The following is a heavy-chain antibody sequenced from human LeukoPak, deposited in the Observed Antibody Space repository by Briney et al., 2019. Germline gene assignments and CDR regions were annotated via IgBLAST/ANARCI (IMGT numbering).Heavy chain of an antibody. CDR3: AKDFYSSSWYYFDY. CDR2: ISWNSGSI. D-gene: IGHD6-13*01. CDR1: GFTFDDYA. Sequence: GRSLRLSCAASGFTFDDYAMHWVRQAPGKGLEWVSGISWNSGSIGYADSVKGRFTISRANAKNSLYLQMNSLRAEDMALYYCAKDFYSSSWYYFDYWGQGTLVTVSS. J-gene: IGHJ4*02. V-gene: IGHV3-9*03.